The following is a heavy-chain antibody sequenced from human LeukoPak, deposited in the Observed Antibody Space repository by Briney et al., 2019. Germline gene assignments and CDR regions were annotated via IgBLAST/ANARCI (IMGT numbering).Heavy chain of an antibody. CDR3: ARQKGSDHFDY. V-gene: IGHV4-39*01. J-gene: IGHJ4*02. Sequence: IPSETLSLTCTVSGGSISSSSYYWGWIRQPPGKGLEWIGSIYYSGSTYYNPSLKSRVTISVDTSKNQFSLKLSSVTAADTAVYYCARQKGSDHFDYWGQGTLVTVSS. CDR1: GGSISSSSYY. CDR2: IYYSGST. D-gene: IGHD2-15*01.